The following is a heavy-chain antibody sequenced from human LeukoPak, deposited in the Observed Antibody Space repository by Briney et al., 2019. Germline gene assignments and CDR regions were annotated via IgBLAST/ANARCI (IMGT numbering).Heavy chain of an antibody. J-gene: IGHJ4*02. D-gene: IGHD3-10*01. V-gene: IGHV4-59*11. CDR2: TYYSGST. Sequence: SETLSLTCTGSGGSISSHYWRWIRQPPGKGLEWIGYTYYSGSTNYNPSLKSRVTISVDTSKNQFSLKLSSVTAADTAVYYCATGEQAYYFDYWGQGNLVTVSS. CDR1: GGSISSHY. CDR3: ATGEQAYYFDY.